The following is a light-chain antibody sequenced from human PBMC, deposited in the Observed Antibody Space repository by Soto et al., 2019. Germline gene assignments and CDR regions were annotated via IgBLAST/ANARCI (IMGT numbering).Light chain of an antibody. CDR3: AXXXDSLNGVV. V-gene: IGLV1-44*01. CDR2: SNN. J-gene: IGLJ2*01. Sequence: QSVLTQPPSASGTPGQRVTISCSGSSSNIGSKTVNWYQQLPGTAPKLLIYSNNQRPSGVPDRFSGSKSDTSPSLAISGPQSXXXXXXXCAXXXDSLNGVVFGGGTKLTVL. CDR1: SSNIGSKT.